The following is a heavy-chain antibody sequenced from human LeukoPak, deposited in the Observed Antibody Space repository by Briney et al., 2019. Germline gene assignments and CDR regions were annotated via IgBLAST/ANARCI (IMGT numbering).Heavy chain of an antibody. V-gene: IGHV3-21*01. CDR2: ISSSSSYI. CDR3: ARSLWYYYDSSGYYFFDY. Sequence: PGGSLRLSCAASGFTFSSYSTNWVRQAPGKGLEWVSSISSSSSYIYYADSVKGRFTISRDNAKNSLYLQMNSLRAEDTAVYYCARSLWYYYDSSGYYFFDYWGQGTLVTVSS. D-gene: IGHD3-22*01. J-gene: IGHJ4*02. CDR1: GFTFSSYS.